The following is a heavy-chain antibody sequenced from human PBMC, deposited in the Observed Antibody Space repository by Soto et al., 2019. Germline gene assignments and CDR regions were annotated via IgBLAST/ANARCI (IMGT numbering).Heavy chain of an antibody. CDR3: AREIAAAGYDAFDT. J-gene: IGHJ3*02. Sequence: ASVKVSCKASGYTFTGYYMHWVRQAPGQGLEWMGWINPNSGGTNYAQKFQGWVTMTRDTSISTAYMELSRLRSDDTAVYYCAREIAAAGYDAFDTWGQGTMVTVSS. D-gene: IGHD6-13*01. CDR1: GYTFTGYY. V-gene: IGHV1-2*04. CDR2: INPNSGGT.